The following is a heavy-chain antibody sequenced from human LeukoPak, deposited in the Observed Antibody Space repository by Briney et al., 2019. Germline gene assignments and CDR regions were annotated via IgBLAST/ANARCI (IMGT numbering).Heavy chain of an antibody. J-gene: IGHJ4*02. CDR1: GFSVSSYE. Sequence: PGGSLRLSCAASGFSVSSYEMNWVRQAPGKGLEWVSYIGSSGTTIYYADSVKGRFTISRDNAKTSLYLQMNSLRAEDTAVYYCVRDDRYSYGYSQSGHFDYWGQGILVTVSS. D-gene: IGHD5-18*01. CDR2: IGSSGTTI. CDR3: VRDDRYSYGYSQSGHFDY. V-gene: IGHV3-48*03.